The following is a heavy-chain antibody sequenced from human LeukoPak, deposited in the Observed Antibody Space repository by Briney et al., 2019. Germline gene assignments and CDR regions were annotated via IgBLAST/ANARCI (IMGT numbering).Heavy chain of an antibody. CDR1: GGSISSYY. D-gene: IGHD3-10*01. CDR2: IYTSGST. J-gene: IGHJ4*02. Sequence: SETLSLTCTVSGGSISSYYWSWIRQPAGKGLEWIGRIYTSGSTNYNPSLKSRVTMSVDASKNQFSLKLSSVTAADTAVYYCALRGVKAQIDYWGQGTLVTVSS. V-gene: IGHV4-4*07. CDR3: ALRGVKAQIDY.